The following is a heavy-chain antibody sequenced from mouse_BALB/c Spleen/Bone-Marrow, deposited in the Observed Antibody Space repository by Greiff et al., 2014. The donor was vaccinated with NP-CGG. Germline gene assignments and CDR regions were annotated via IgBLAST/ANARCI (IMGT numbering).Heavy chain of an antibody. J-gene: IGHJ4*01. CDR3: ARGDWDEAMDY. Sequence: EVQLVESGGGLVKPGGSLKLSCAASGFTFSSYAMSWVRQTPEERLEWVATINSGGSYTYYPDSVKGRFTISRDNAKNTLYLQMSSLRSEDTAMYYCARGDWDEAMDYWGQGTSVTVST. CDR1: GFTFSSYA. CDR2: INSGGSYT. V-gene: IGHV5-9-3*01. D-gene: IGHD4-1*01.